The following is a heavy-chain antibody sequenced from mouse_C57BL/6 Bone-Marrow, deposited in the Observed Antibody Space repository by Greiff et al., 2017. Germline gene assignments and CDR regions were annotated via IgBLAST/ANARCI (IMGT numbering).Heavy chain of an antibody. D-gene: IGHD1-1*01. CDR3: AKPTVVARYFDV. CDR1: GYTFTSYT. V-gene: IGHV1-4*01. CDR2: INPSSGYH. Sequence: QVQLQQSGAELARPGASVKMSCKASGYTFTSYTMHWVKQRPGQGLEWIGYINPSSGYHKYNQKFKDKATLTADKSSSTAFMQLSSLTSEDSAVYYCAKPTVVARYFDVWGTGTTGTVSS. J-gene: IGHJ1*03.